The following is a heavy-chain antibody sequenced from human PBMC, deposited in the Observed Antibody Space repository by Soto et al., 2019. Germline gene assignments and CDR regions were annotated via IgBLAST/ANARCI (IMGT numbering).Heavy chain of an antibody. V-gene: IGHV1-18*01. CDR3: ASRGVGVSGSYGGDY. CDR2: ISTYNGNT. CDR1: GYTFTNFG. Sequence: QVQLVQSGGEVKMPGASVKVSCKASGYTFTNFGIIWVRQAPGQGLEWMGWISTYNGNTNYAQKFQGRVTMTTDTATPTAYMELRRLGSDDADVSYCASRGVGVSGSYGGDYWGQGTLVTVSS. D-gene: IGHD3-16*01. J-gene: IGHJ4*02.